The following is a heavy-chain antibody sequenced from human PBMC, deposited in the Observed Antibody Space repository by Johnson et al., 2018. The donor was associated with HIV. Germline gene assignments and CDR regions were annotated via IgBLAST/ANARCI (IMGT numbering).Heavy chain of an antibody. CDR2: INWSGGST. CDR3: AKPNPVTTFGPPNDAFDI. J-gene: IGHJ3*02. V-gene: IGHV3-9*01. Sequence: VQLVESGGGLVQPGRSLRLSCAASGFTFDDYAMHWVRQAPGKGLEWVSGINWSGGSTRYADSGNGRFTISRDKAKNSLYLKMNSLIGEDTAVYYCAKPNPVTTFGPPNDAFDIWGQGTMVTVSS. CDR1: GFTFDDYA. D-gene: IGHD4-11*01.